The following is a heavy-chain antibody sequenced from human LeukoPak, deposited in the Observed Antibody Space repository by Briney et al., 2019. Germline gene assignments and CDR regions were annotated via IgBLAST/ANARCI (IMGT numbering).Heavy chain of an antibody. V-gene: IGHV4-34*01. CDR1: GGSFSGYY. CDR3: ARVNGSGKHFDY. CDR2: INHSGST. J-gene: IGHJ4*02. D-gene: IGHD3-10*01. Sequence: PSETLSLTCAVYGGSFSGYYWSWIRQPPGNGLEWIGEINHSGSTNYNPSLKSRVTISVDTSKNQFSLKLSSVTAADTAVYYCARVNGSGKHFDYWGQGTLVTVSS.